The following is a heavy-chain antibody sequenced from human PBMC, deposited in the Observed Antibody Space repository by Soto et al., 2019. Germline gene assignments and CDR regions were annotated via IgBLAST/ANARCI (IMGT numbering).Heavy chain of an antibody. D-gene: IGHD6-19*01. CDR2: IFSNGEK. J-gene: IGHJ4*02. V-gene: IGHV2-26*01. CDR3: ARINSADGSGWYWEFDY. CDR1: GFSLTNGRLA. Sequence: QVTLKESGPVLVKPTETLTLTCTVSGFSLTNGRLAVSWIRQPPGKALEWLAHIFSNGEKSYSTSLKSRLTISKDTSKGQVVRTMTDMDPVDTATYYCARINSADGSGWYWEFDYCGQGTPVTVSS.